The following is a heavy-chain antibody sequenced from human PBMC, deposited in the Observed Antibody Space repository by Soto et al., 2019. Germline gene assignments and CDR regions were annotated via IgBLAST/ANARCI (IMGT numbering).Heavy chain of an antibody. V-gene: IGHV4-31*03. Sequence: QVQLRESGPGLVKPSQTLSLTCTVSGGSINSGGYYWSWIRQHPGKGLEWIGYIYYSGTTYYHPSLQSRVTISVDTSKNQFSLKLTSVTAADTAVYYCARDRDGYSHFDYWGQGTLVTVSS. CDR3: ARDRDGYSHFDY. J-gene: IGHJ4*02. CDR1: GGSINSGGYY. D-gene: IGHD5-18*01. CDR2: IYYSGTT.